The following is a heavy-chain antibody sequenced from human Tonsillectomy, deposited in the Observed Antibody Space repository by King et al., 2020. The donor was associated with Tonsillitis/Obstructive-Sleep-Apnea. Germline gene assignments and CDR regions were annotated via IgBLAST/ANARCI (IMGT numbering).Heavy chain of an antibody. CDR1: GYPFTTYG. D-gene: IGHD5-24*01. V-gene: IGHV1-18*01. CDR2: ISAYNGKT. Sequence: QLVQSGAEVKKPGASVKVSCKASGYPFTTYGVIWVRQAPGQGLEWMGWISAYNGKTNYAQNLQGRVTMTTDTSTSTAYMELRSLRSDDTAVYYWARGSSYKRASYYYMDVWGKGTTVTVSS. CDR3: ARGSSYKRASYYYMDV. J-gene: IGHJ6*03.